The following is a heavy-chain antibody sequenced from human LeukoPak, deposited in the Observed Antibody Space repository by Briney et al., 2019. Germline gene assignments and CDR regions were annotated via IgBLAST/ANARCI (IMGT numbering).Heavy chain of an antibody. V-gene: IGHV1-2*02. CDR2: INPNSGGT. CDR1: GYTFTHYY. J-gene: IGHJ1*01. CDR3: ARAQGREYFPQ. Sequence: ASVTVSCKASGYTFTHYYLHWLRQVPGQGLEWMGWINPNSGGTNYAQEFQGRVTITRDTSITPVYMELSRLKSDDTAVYHCARAQGREYFPQWGQGTLVTVS.